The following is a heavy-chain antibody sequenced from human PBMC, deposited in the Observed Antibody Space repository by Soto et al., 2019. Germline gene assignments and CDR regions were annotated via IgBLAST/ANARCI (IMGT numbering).Heavy chain of an antibody. CDR2: ISSSSGAI. V-gene: IGHV3-48*01. CDR3: AREGADCSSTSCFQNWFDP. CDR1: GFTFSSYS. Sequence: EVQLLESGGGLVQPGGSLRLSCAASGFTFSSYSMNWVRQAPGKGLEWVSYISSSSGAIYYADSVKGRFTISRDNAKNSRYLQMDSLRVEDTAVYYCAREGADCSSTSCFQNWFDPWGQGTLVTVSS. D-gene: IGHD2-2*01. J-gene: IGHJ5*02.